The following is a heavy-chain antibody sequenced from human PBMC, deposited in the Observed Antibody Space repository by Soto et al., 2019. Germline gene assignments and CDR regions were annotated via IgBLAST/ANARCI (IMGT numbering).Heavy chain of an antibody. D-gene: IGHD3-10*01. CDR3: ARVLRYYYDSGSHPDY. CDR1: DGSISSVGYY. V-gene: IGHV4-31*03. J-gene: IGHJ4*02. CDR2: IYYSGST. Sequence: PSETLSLTSTVSDGSISSVGYYWSWIRQHPGKGLEWIGYIYYSGSTYHNPSLKSRVTISVDTYKNHFSLKLSSVTAADTAVYYCARVLRYYYDSGSHPDYWGQGTLVTVSS.